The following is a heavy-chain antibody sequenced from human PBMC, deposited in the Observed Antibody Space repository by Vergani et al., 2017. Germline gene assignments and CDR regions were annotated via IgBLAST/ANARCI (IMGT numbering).Heavy chain of an antibody. J-gene: IGHJ1*01. D-gene: IGHD2-2*01. CDR2: ISSSSSYR. V-gene: IGHV3-21*01. CDR3: ASGVPGYQLATQFFQH. Sequence: EVQLVESGGGLVKPGGSLRLSCVASGFTFGSYSMNWVRQAPGKGLEWVSFISSSSSYRYYADSVKGRFTISRDNGEYSLLLQMNSLRPVDTAVYYCASGVPGYQLATQFFQHCGQGTLVTVSS. CDR1: GFTFGSYS.